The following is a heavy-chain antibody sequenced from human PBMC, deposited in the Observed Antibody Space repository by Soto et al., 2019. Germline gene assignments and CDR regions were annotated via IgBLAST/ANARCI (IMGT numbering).Heavy chain of an antibody. V-gene: IGHV4-34*01. CDR3: ASRMGAHQVGAFDI. J-gene: IGHJ3*02. CDR2: INHSGTT. CDR1: GGPFTGHH. D-gene: IGHD1-26*01. Sequence: KTSETLSLTCAVYGGPFTGHHWGWIRQPPGKGQGWPGEINHSGTTNYNPSLKSRVTISVDTSKNPYSVKLSSVTAADTAVYYCASRMGAHQVGAFDIWGQGTMVTVSS.